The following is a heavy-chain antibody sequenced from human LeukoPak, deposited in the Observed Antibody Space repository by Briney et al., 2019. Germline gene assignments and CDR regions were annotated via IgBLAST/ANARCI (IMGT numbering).Heavy chain of an antibody. CDR2: IYYSGST. D-gene: IGHD3-10*01. CDR3: ARGYYGSGSYRPKPYYFDY. V-gene: IGHV4-39*01. CDR1: GGSISSSYYY. Sequence: PSETLSLTCTVSGGSISSSYYYWGWIRQPPGKGLEWIGSIYYSGSTYYNPSLKSRVTISVDTSKNQFSLKLNSVTAADTAVYYCARGYYGSGSYRPKPYYFDYWGQGTLVTVSS. J-gene: IGHJ4*02.